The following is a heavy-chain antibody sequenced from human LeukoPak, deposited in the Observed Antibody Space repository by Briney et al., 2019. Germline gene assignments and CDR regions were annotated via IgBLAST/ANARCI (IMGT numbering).Heavy chain of an antibody. D-gene: IGHD3-22*01. Sequence: GGSLRLSCAASGFTFSTYKMNWVRQAPGKGLEWVSSISSTSRYKDYADSMKGRFTISRDNAKNSLYLQMNSLRAEDTAVYYCARGPTMKMDVWGKGTTVTVSS. J-gene: IGHJ6*04. CDR1: GFTFSTYK. CDR3: ARGPTMKMDV. CDR2: ISSTSRYK. V-gene: IGHV3-21*01.